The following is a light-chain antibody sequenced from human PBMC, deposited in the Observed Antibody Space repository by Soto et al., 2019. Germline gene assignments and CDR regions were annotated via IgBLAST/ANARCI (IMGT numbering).Light chain of an antibody. J-gene: IGLJ2*01. CDR3: QVWDSSIVV. Sequence: SYELTQPLSVSVALGQTARITCGGNNIGTKNVHWYQQKPGQAPVLVIYRDSNRPSGIPERCSGSNSGNTATLTISRAQAGDEADYYCQVWDSSIVVFGGGTKVTVL. V-gene: IGLV3-9*01. CDR2: RDS. CDR1: NIGTKN.